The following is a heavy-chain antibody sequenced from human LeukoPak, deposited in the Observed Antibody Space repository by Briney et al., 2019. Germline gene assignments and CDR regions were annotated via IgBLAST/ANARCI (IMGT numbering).Heavy chain of an antibody. J-gene: IGHJ6*03. Sequence: GGSLRLSCAASGFTFSNAWMSWVRQAPGKGLEWVGRTKSKTDGGTTDYAAPVKGRFTISRDDSKNTLYLQMNSLKTEDTAVYYCTTDDILTGYPKYYYYYYMDVWGKGTTVTVSS. CDR2: TKSKTDGGTT. D-gene: IGHD3-9*01. V-gene: IGHV3-15*01. CDR1: GFTFSNAW. CDR3: TTDDILTGYPKYYYYYYMDV.